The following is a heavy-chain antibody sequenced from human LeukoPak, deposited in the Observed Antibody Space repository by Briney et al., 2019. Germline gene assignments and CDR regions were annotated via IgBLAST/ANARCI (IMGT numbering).Heavy chain of an antibody. Sequence: SQTLSLTCTVSGGSISSGSYYWRWIRQPAGKGLEWIGRIYTSGSTNYNPPLKSRVTISVDTSKNQFSLKLSSVTAADTAVYYCARVADSWGFDYWGQGTLVTVSS. CDR2: IYTSGST. CDR3: ARVADSWGFDY. V-gene: IGHV4-61*02. CDR1: GGSISSGSYY. D-gene: IGHD3-16*01. J-gene: IGHJ4*02.